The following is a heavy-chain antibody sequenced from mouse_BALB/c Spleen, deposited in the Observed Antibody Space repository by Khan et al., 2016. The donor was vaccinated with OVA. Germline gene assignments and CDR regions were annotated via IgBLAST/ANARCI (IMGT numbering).Heavy chain of an antibody. CDR3: WILL. J-gene: IGHJ2*01. V-gene: IGHV6-6*02. Sequence: EVKLEEPGGGLVQPGGSMKLSCVASGFTLSNYWMNWVRQSSEKGLEWVAEIRLKSDDYVTHYAESVNGRFTISRDVSKSSVYLQMTNLGAKDTGIYYCWILLWGQGTTLTVSS. CDR1: GFTLSNYW. CDR2: IRLKSDDYVT.